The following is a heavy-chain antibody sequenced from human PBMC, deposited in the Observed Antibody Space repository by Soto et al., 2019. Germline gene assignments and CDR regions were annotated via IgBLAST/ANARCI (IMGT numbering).Heavy chain of an antibody. J-gene: IGHJ4*02. CDR1: GYTFTSYG. Sequence: ASVKVSCKASGYTFTSYGISWVRQAPGQGLEWMGWISAYNGNTNYAQKLQGRVTMTTDTSTSTAYMELRSLRSDDTAVYYCARVPQSPFGDPRGYPDYWGQGTLVTVSS. V-gene: IGHV1-18*01. CDR2: ISAYNGNT. D-gene: IGHD3-10*01. CDR3: ARVPQSPFGDPRGYPDY.